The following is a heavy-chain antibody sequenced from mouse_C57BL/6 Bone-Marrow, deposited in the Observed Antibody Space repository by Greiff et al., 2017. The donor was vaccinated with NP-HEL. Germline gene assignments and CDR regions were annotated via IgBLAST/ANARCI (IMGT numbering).Heavy chain of an antibody. J-gene: IGHJ1*03. Sequence: VQLQQSGAELARPGASVKLSCKASGYTFTSYGISWVKQRTGQGLEWIGEIYPRSGNTYYNEKFKGKATLTADKSSSTAYMELRSLTSEDSAVYFCARPRYYGSSPWYFDVWGTGTTVTVSS. V-gene: IGHV1-81*01. D-gene: IGHD1-1*01. CDR1: GYTFTSYG. CDR3: ARPRYYGSSPWYFDV. CDR2: IYPRSGNT.